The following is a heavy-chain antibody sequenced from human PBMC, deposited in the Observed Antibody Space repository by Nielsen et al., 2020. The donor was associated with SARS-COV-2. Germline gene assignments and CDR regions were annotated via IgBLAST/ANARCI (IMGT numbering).Heavy chain of an antibody. J-gene: IGHJ4*02. CDR2: IFYNGRT. V-gene: IGHV4-59*01. D-gene: IGHD3-10*01. Sequence: SETLSLTCTVSGASMRNDYWSWIRRPPGKGLEWIGYIFYNGRTNYSPSLKSRVTMSVDTSKKRFSLELTSVTAADTAIYYCVRGYYNVDYWGQGTLVNVSS. CDR1: GASMRNDY. CDR3: VRGYYNVDY.